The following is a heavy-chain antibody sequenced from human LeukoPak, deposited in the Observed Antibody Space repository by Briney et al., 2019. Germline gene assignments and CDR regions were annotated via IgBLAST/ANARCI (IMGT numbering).Heavy chain of an antibody. CDR3: ARDPPPRGYSYGYGYEDY. D-gene: IGHD5-18*01. J-gene: IGHJ4*02. Sequence: SVKVSCKASGGTFSSYTISWVRQAPGQGLEWMGRIIPILGIANYAQKFQGRVTITADKSTSTAYMELSSLRSGDTAVYYCARDPPPRGYSYGYGYEDYWGQGTLVTVSS. CDR2: IIPILGIA. V-gene: IGHV1-69*04. CDR1: GGTFSSYT.